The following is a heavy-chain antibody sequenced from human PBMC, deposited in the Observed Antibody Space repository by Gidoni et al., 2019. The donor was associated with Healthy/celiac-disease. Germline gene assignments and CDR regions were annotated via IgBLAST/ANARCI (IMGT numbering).Heavy chain of an antibody. CDR3: AREEGGDYVLIDY. CDR1: GYTFTGYY. Sequence: QVQLVQSGAEVKKPGASVKVSCKATGYTFTGYYMHWVRQAPGQGLEWMGWNNPNSGGTNYAQKFQGRVTMTRDTSISTAYMELSRLRSDDTAVYYCAREEGGDYVLIDYWGQGTLVTVSS. CDR2: NNPNSGGT. D-gene: IGHD4-17*01. V-gene: IGHV1-2*02. J-gene: IGHJ4*02.